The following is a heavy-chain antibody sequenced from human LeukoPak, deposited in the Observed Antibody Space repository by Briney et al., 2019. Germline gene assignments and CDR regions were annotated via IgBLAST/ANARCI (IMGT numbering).Heavy chain of an antibody. D-gene: IGHD6-13*01. CDR3: ARAQLEDHSWTPWDY. Sequence: SQTLSLTCTVSGDSTRSGSFYWSWIRQPAGKGLEWIGRIYTSGSTDYNPSLKSRVTISVDTSKNQFSLKLSSVTAADTAGYYCARAQLEDHSWTPWDYWGQGTLVTVSS. V-gene: IGHV4-61*02. CDR2: IYTSGST. CDR1: GDSTRSGSFY. J-gene: IGHJ4*02.